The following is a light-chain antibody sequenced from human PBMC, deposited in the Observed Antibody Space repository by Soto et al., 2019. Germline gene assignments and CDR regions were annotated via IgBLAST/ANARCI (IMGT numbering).Light chain of an antibody. CDR3: QQYSSYPRT. V-gene: IGKV1-8*01. CDR2: AAS. CDR1: QGISSY. J-gene: IGKJ1*01. Sequence: IQLTQSPSSLSAYQGDRVTITCRASQGISSYLAWYQQKPGKAPKLLIYAASTLQSGVPSRFSGSGSGTDFTLTISCLQSEDFATYYCQQYSSYPRTFGQGTKVDIK.